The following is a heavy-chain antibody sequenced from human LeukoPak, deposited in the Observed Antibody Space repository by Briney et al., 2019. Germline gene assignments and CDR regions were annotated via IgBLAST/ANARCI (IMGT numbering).Heavy chain of an antibody. CDR1: GFSFSTYS. CDR3: ARVAEAAAFDS. J-gene: IGHJ4*02. CDR2: ISRNSRYI. D-gene: IGHD6-13*01. V-gene: IGHV3-21*06. Sequence: TGGSLRLSCAASGFSFSTYSMNWVRQAPGKGLEWVSSISRNSRYIYYADSMRGRFTISRDNAKNSLYLQMNSLKPEDTAVYYCARVAEAAAFDSWGQGTLVTVSS.